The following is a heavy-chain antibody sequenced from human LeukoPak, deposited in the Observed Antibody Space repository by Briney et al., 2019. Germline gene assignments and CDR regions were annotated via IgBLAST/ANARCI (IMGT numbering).Heavy chain of an antibody. V-gene: IGHV3-21*01. CDR2: ISRTTSYT. Sequence: PGGSLRLSCAASGFTFSSYYMNWVRQAPGMGLEWVSSISRTTSYTYYTDSVKGRFTISRDNAKNSLYLQMNSLTAEDTAVYYCTRVSYADGGYFDYWGQGTLVTVSS. CDR3: TRVSYADGGYFDY. J-gene: IGHJ4*02. CDR1: GFTFSSYY. D-gene: IGHD3-16*01.